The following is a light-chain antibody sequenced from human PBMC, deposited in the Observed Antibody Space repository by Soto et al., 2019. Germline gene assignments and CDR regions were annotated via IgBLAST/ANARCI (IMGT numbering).Light chain of an antibody. Sequence: EIVMTQSPATLSVSPGERATLSCRASQSVSSNLAWYQQKPGQAPRLLIYGASTRATGIPARFSGSGSGTEVTLTISSLQSEDFAFYYCQQYNNWPLLTFGGVTKVEIK. CDR2: GAS. J-gene: IGKJ4*01. CDR1: QSVSSN. V-gene: IGKV3-15*01. CDR3: QQYNNWPLLT.